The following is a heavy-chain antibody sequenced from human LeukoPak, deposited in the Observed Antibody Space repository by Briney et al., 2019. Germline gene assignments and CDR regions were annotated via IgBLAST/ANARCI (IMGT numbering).Heavy chain of an antibody. CDR1: GFSFIDFA. CDR3: ARGAVTRDFDF. D-gene: IGHD4-17*01. V-gene: IGHV3-30*07. Sequence: GSLRLSCSASGFSFIDFAMHWVRQAPGKGLEWVAVISHDSKTKYHAESVKGRFTISRDKSKNTLYLQMDSLRVEDTATYFCARGAVTRDFDFWGQGVLVIVSS. J-gene: IGHJ4*02. CDR2: ISHDSKTK.